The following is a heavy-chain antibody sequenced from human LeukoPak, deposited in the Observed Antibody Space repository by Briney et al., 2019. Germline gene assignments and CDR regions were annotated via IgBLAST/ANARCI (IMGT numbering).Heavy chain of an antibody. CDR2: IWYDGSNK. J-gene: IGHJ4*02. D-gene: IGHD3-10*01. Sequence: GGSLRLSCAASGFTFSSYGMHWVRQAPGKGLEGVAVIWYDGSNKYYADSVKGRFTISRDNSKNTLYLQMNSLRAEDTAVYYCARDGYYGSGSFVERFDYWGQGTLVTVSS. CDR1: GFTFSSYG. V-gene: IGHV3-33*01. CDR3: ARDGYYGSGSFVERFDY.